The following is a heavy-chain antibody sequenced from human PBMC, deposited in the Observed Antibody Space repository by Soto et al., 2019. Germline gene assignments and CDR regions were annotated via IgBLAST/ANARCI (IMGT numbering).Heavy chain of an antibody. CDR1: GFTFSSYR. D-gene: IGHD5-12*01. CDR2: IWYDGSHK. V-gene: IGHV3-33*01. J-gene: IGHJ3*02. Sequence: QVQLVESGGAVVQPGTSLRLSCTASGFTFSSYRMHWVRQAPGKGLEWVAIIWYDGSHKFYVDSVKGRFAVSRDNSKNTVYLQMNSLTGEDTAVYYCARPRYSGDDPDASEIWGRGTLVTISS. CDR3: ARPRYSGDDPDASEI.